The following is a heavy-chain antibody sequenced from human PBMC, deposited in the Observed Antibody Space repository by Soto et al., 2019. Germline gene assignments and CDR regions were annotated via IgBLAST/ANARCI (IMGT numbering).Heavy chain of an antibody. CDR2: MNPNNGNT. J-gene: IGHJ5*02. Sequence: GASVKVSCKASGYTFTSYGISWVRQAPGQGLEWMGWMNPNNGNTSYAQKFQGRVTMTTDTSTSTAYMELRSLRSEDTAVYYCARGCGGDNHNWFDPWGQGTLVTVSS. V-gene: IGHV1-18*01. CDR1: GYTFTSYG. D-gene: IGHD2-21*02. CDR3: ARGCGGDNHNWFDP.